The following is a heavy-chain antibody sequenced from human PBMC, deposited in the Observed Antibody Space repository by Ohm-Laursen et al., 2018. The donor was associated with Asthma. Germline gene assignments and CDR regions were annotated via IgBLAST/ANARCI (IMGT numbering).Heavy chain of an antibody. Sequence: GSLRLSCSASGFTFSDYYMSWIRQAPGKGLEWVSFISSSGFTIYYADSVKGRFTISRDNAKNSLYLQMNSLRAEDTAVYCCARGYSSSSLFVLYYYNMDVWGQGTTVTVSS. CDR3: ARGYSSSSLFVLYYYNMDV. V-gene: IGHV3-11*01. J-gene: IGHJ6*02. CDR1: GFTFSDYY. D-gene: IGHD6-6*01. CDR2: ISSSGFTI.